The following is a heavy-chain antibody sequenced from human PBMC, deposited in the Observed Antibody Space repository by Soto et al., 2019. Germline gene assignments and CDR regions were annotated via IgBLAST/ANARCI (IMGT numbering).Heavy chain of an antibody. CDR2: INHSGST. Sequence: SETLSLTCAVYGGSFSGYYWSWIRQPPGKGLEWIGEINHSGSTNYNPSLKSRVTISVDTSKNQFSLKLSSVTAADTAVYYCARGRRERVVRGVMPFDYWGQGTLVTVSS. V-gene: IGHV4-34*01. J-gene: IGHJ4*02. CDR3: ARGRRERVVRGVMPFDY. D-gene: IGHD3-10*01. CDR1: GGSFSGYY.